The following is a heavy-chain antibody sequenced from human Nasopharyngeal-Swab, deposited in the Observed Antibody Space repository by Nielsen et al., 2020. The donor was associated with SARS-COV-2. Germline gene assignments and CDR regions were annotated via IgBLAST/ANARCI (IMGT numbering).Heavy chain of an antibody. CDR1: GYRFTSYW. D-gene: IGHD4-11*01. V-gene: IGHV5-10-1*01. J-gene: IGHJ3*01. CDR3: AYYSDYTDAFDV. CDR2: IDPSDSYS. Sequence: KVSCKGSGYRFTSYWISWVRQMPGKGLEWMGRIDPSDSYSNYSPSFQGHVTISADKSISTAYLQWSSLKASDTAMYYCAYYSDYTDAFDVWGQGTMVTVSS.